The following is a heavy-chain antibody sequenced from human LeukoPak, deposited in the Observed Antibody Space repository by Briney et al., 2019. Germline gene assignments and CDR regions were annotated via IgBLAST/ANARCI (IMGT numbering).Heavy chain of an antibody. V-gene: IGHV3-23*01. CDR3: TKAGIAVPATPDY. CDR2: ISSSGGST. D-gene: IGHD6-19*01. J-gene: IGHJ4*02. CDR1: RFTFSSYA. Sequence: GGYLRLSCAASRFTFSSYAMNWVRQAPGKGLEWVSVISSSGGSTYYADSVKGRFIISRDNSKNTLYLQMNSLRAEDTAVYYCTKAGIAVPATPDYWGQGTLVTVSS.